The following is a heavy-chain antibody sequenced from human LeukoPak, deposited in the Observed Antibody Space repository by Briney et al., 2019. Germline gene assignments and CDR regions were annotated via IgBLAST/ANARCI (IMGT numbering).Heavy chain of an antibody. D-gene: IGHD3-22*01. J-gene: IGHJ4*02. CDR2: IRYDGSNK. CDR1: GFTFSSYG. CDR3: AKDRADRYYDSSGYRSWGPSDY. Sequence: PGGSLRLSCAASGFTFSSYGMHWVRQAPGKGLEWVAFIRYDGSNKYYADSVKGRFTISRDNSKNTLYLQMNSLRAEDTAVYYCAKDRADRYYDSSGYRSWGPSDYWGQGTLVTVSS. V-gene: IGHV3-30*02.